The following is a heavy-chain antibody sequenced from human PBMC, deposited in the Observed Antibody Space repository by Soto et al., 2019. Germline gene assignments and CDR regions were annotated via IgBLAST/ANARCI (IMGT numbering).Heavy chain of an antibody. Sequence: QVHLVQSGAEVKKPGASVKVSCKTSGYSFAGYFVHWVRQAPGQGLEWMGWINPNNGDTNYSQKFQGRVSMPRDVSINTDYMELSRLTSDDTAVYYCARDFVGVVMDYGMDVWGQGTTVIVSS. D-gene: IGHD2-15*01. J-gene: IGHJ6*02. CDR1: GYSFAGYF. CDR3: ARDFVGVVMDYGMDV. CDR2: INPNNGDT. V-gene: IGHV1-2*02.